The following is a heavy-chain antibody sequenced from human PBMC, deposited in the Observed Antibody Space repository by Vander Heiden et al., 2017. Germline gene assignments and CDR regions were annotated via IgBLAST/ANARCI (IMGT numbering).Heavy chain of an antibody. D-gene: IGHD3-22*01. CDR3: ARSTYDYDSSGYCGDY. V-gene: IGHV1-18*01. J-gene: IGHJ4*02. CDR1: GYTFTSYG. CDR2: ISAYNGKT. Sequence: QVQLVQSGAEVKKPGASGKVSCKASGYTFTSYGISWVRQAPGQGLEWMGWISAYNGKTKYAQKCYGRVTMTTDTSSSTAYMERRSLRSDAPAVDYCARSTYDYDSSGYCGDYWGQGTLVTVSS.